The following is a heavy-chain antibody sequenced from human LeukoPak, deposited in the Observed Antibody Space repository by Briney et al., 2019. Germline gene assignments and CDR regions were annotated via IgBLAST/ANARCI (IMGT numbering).Heavy chain of an antibody. CDR2: IRGSGGST. V-gene: IGHV3-23*01. D-gene: IGHD1-26*01. Sequence: GGSLRLSCAASGFTFSSYAMSWVRQAPGKGLEWVSAIRGSGGSTYYADSVKGRFTISRDNSKNTLYLQMNSLRAEDTAVYYCAKLQWELLYFDYWGQGTLVTVSS. CDR1: GFTFSSYA. CDR3: AKLQWELLYFDY. J-gene: IGHJ4*02.